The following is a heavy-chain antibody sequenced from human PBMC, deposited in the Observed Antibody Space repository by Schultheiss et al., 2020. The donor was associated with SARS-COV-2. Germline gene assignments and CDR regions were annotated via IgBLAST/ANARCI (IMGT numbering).Heavy chain of an antibody. CDR3: ARAWQQLAGGDYYYGMDV. CDR1: GYTFTSYD. J-gene: IGHJ6*02. CDR2: MNPNSGNT. V-gene: IGHV1-18*01. Sequence: ASVKVSCKASGYTFTSYDINWVRQATGQGLEWMGWMNPNSGNTNYAQKLQGRVTMTTDTSTSTAYMELRSLRSDDTAVYYCARAWQQLAGGDYYYGMDVWGQGTTVTVSS. D-gene: IGHD6-13*01.